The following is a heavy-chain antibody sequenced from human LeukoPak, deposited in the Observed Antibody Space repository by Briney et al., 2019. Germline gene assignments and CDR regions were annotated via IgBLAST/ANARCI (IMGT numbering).Heavy chain of an antibody. J-gene: IGHJ3*02. CDR2: ISGSGDST. D-gene: IGHD3-22*01. Sequence: SGGSLRLSCAASGFTFSSYAMSWVRQAPGKGLEWVSAISGSGDSTYYADSVKGRFTISRDNSKNTLYLQMNSLRAEDTAVYYCAKQVDRITMIVVVAAFDIWGQGTMVTVSS. CDR1: GFTFSSYA. V-gene: IGHV3-23*01. CDR3: AKQVDRITMIVVVAAFDI.